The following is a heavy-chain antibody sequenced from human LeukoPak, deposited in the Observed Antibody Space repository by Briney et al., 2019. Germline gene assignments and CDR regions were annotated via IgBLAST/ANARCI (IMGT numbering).Heavy chain of an antibody. J-gene: IGHJ4*02. CDR3: ARVRAADFDY. CDR1: GYSISSGYY. Sequence: SETLSLTCTVSGYSISSGYYWGWTRQPPGKGLEWIGSIYHSGITYYNPSLKSRVTISLDTSKNQFSLNLSSVTAADTAVYYCARVRAADFDYWGQGTLVTVSS. CDR2: IYHSGIT. D-gene: IGHD6-13*01. V-gene: IGHV4-38-2*02.